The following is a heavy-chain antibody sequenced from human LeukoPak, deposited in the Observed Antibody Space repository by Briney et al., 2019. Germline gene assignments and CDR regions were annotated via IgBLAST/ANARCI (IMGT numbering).Heavy chain of an antibody. CDR2: IIPIFGTA. D-gene: IGHD3-22*01. J-gene: IGHJ4*02. V-gene: IGHV1-69*05. CDR3: ARGNMYYYDSSGSYRFDY. CDR1: GGTFSSYA. Sequence: SVKVSCKASGGTFSSYAISWVRQAPGQGPEWMGGIIPIFGTANYAQKFQGRVTITTDESTSTAYMELSSLRSEDTAVYYCARGNMYYYDSSGSYRFDYWGQGTLVTVSS.